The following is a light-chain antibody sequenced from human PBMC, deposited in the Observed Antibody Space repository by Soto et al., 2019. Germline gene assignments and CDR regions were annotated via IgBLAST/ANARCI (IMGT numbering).Light chain of an antibody. J-gene: IGKJ2*01. CDR2: DVS. Sequence: DIQMTQSPSTLSASVGDRVTITCRVSQSFSSWLAWYQQRPGKAPKLLIYDVSSLEIGVPSRFSGSGSGTEFTLTISSLQPDDFATYYCQQYNSYPYTFGQGTKLEI. CDR1: QSFSSW. V-gene: IGKV1-5*01. CDR3: QQYNSYPYT.